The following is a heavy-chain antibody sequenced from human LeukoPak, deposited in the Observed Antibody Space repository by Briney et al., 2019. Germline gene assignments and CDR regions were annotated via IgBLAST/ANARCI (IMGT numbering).Heavy chain of an antibody. CDR1: GFTFSSYW. CDR3: ARDPYSSTWSYGVDI. CDR2: IKQDESEK. Sequence: GGSLILSCAASGFTFSSYWMSWVRQTPEKGLEWVANIKQDESEKVYVDSVKGRFTISRDNAKSSLYLQMSGLRADDTAVYYCARDPYSSTWSYGVDIWGQGTTVTVSS. V-gene: IGHV3-7*05. J-gene: IGHJ6*02. D-gene: IGHD6-13*01.